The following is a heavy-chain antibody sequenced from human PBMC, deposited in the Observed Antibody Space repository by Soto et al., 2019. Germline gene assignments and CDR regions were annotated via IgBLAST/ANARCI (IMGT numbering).Heavy chain of an antibody. Sequence: GGSLRLSCVASGFTFTSYAMSWVRQAPGKGLEWVSAVSASGSDSYYTDSVKGRFTISRDNSQNTLYLQMNSLRAEDTAVYYCAKGTANDPRVYDYWGQGTLVTVSS. CDR1: GFTFTSYA. D-gene: IGHD1-1*01. V-gene: IGHV3-23*01. CDR2: VSASGSDS. J-gene: IGHJ4*02. CDR3: AKGTANDPRVYDY.